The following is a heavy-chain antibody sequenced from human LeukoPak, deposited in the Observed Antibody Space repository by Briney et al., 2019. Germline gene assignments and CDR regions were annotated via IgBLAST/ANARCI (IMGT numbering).Heavy chain of an antibody. V-gene: IGHV4-39*01. CDR2: IFYSGST. CDR1: GGSISTSNYY. J-gene: IGHJ5*02. Sequence: SETLSLTCTVSGGSISTSNYYWGWIRQPPGKGLEWIGNIFYSGSTYYSPSLKSRVTISLDTSRNQFSLKLSSVTAADTAVYYCARHGAYGSGSFDPWGQGTLVTVSS. CDR3: ARHGAYGSGSFDP. D-gene: IGHD3-10*01.